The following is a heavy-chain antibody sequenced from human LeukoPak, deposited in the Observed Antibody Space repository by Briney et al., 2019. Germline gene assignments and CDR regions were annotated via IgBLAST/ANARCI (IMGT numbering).Heavy chain of an antibody. D-gene: IGHD3-22*01. V-gene: IGHV5-51*01. CDR1: GYSFTNYW. Sequence: GESLKISCKGSGYSFTNYWIGWVRQLSGKGLEWMGIIYPGDSDTRYSPSFQGQVTISADKSISTAYLQWSSLKASDTAMYFCARRYDNTEYYVKWGQGTLVTVSS. J-gene: IGHJ4*02. CDR3: ARRYDNTEYYVK. CDR2: IYPGDSDT.